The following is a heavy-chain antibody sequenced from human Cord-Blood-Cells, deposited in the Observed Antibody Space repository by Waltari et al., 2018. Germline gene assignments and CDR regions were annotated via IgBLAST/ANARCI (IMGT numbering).Heavy chain of an antibody. CDR1: GGSISSHY. Sequence: QVQLQESGPGLVKPSETLSLTCTVSGGSISSHYWRWIRQPPGKGLEWIGYIYYSGSTNYNPSLKSRVTISVDTSKNQFSLKLSSVTAADTAVYYCARGARNWNYPNWFDPWGQGTLVTVSS. CDR2: IYYSGST. J-gene: IGHJ5*02. CDR3: ARGARNWNYPNWFDP. V-gene: IGHV4-59*11. D-gene: IGHD1-7*01.